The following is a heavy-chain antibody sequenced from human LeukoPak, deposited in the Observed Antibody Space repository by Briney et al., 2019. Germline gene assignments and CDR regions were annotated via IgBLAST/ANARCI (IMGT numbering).Heavy chain of an antibody. J-gene: IGHJ4*02. V-gene: IGHV3-48*03. D-gene: IGHD3/OR15-3a*01. CDR1: GFTFSSFE. CDR2: ISSSGSAR. Sequence: GGSLRLSCAASGFTFSSFEMNWVRQAPGKGLEWVSYISSSGSARYYADSVKGRFTVSRDNAKNSLYLQMNSLRTEDTAVYYCAKRSNFWTGYLDYWGQGTLVTVSS. CDR3: AKRSNFWTGYLDY.